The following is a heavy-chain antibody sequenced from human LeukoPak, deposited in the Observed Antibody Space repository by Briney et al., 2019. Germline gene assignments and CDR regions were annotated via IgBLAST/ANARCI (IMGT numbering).Heavy chain of an antibody. V-gene: IGHV3-23*01. J-gene: IGHJ4*02. CDR3: AKDVVRGVIGGPGGDY. D-gene: IGHD3-10*01. CDR1: GFTFSSYA. Sequence: PGGSMRLSCAASGFTFSSYAVSWVRQAPGKGLEWVSAISGSGGSTYYADSVKGRFTISRDNSKNTLYLQMNSLRAEDTAVYYCAKDVVRGVIGGPGGDYWGQGTLVTVSS. CDR2: ISGSGGST.